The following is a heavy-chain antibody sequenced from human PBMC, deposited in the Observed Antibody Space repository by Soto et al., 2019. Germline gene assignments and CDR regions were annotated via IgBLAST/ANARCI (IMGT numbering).Heavy chain of an antibody. CDR1: GGTFSSYT. J-gene: IGHJ4*02. V-gene: IGHV1-69*02. CDR2: IIPILGIA. CDR3: VRCSGGSCYFDY. Sequence: QVQLVQSGAEVKKPGSSVKVSCKASGGTFSSYTISWVRQAPGQGLEWMGRIIPILGIANYAQKFQGRVTITADKSTSTAYMELSSLRSEDTAVYYCVRCSGGSCYFDYWGQGTLVTVSS. D-gene: IGHD2-15*01.